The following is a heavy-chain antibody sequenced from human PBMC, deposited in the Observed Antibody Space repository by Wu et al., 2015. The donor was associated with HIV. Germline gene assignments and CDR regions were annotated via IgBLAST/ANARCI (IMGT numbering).Heavy chain of an antibody. J-gene: IGHJ4*02. V-gene: IGHV1-18*01. CDR1: GYTFTSYG. CDR3: ARDLIRSGYQLLWEHNRGFDF. Sequence: QAQLVQSGAEVRKPGASVRVSCKTSGYTFTSYGIHWVRQAPGQGLEWMGWISTYNGNTNYAQKLQGRVTLTTDTPTSTAHMELRSLRSDDTAVYYCARDLIRSGYQLLWEHNRGFDFWGQGTLVTVSS. D-gene: IGHD3-10*01. CDR2: ISTYNGNT.